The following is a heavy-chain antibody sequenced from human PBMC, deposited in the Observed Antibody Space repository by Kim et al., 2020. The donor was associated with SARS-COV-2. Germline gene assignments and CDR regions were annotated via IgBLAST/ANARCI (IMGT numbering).Heavy chain of an antibody. CDR1: GGSFSGYY. J-gene: IGHJ4*02. Sequence: SETLSLTCAVYGGSFSGYYWSWIRQPPGKGLEWIGEINHSGSTNYNPSLKSRVTIPVDTSKNQFSLKLSSVTAADTAVYYCARTGYSSSWYDYWGQGTLVTVSS. CDR3: ARTGYSSSWYDY. CDR2: INHSGST. V-gene: IGHV4-34*01. D-gene: IGHD6-13*01.